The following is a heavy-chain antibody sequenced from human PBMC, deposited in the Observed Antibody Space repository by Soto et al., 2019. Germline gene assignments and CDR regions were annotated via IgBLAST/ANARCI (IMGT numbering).Heavy chain of an antibody. V-gene: IGHV3-74*01. D-gene: IGHD2-2*01. Sequence: EVQLVESGGGLVQPGGSLRLSCAASGFSFDSYWMHWVRQAPGPGPVWVSRIDYDGTTTNYADSVKGRFTISRDNAKNTLYLQMNSLRAEDTAVYYCARGPRASSGGTGAYWGQGTLVTVSS. CDR3: ARGPRASSGGTGAY. CDR2: IDYDGTTT. CDR1: GFSFDSYW. J-gene: IGHJ1*01.